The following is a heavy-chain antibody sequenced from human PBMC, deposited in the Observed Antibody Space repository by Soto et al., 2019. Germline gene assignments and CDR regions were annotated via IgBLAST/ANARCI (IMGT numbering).Heavy chain of an antibody. V-gene: IGHV1-18*01. CDR2: ISAYNGNT. CDR3: ARAYYDFWSGYRFTYYYYFMDV. CDR1: GYTFTSYG. D-gene: IGHD3-3*01. J-gene: IGHJ6*03. Sequence: QVQLVQSGAEVKKPGASVKVSCKASGYTFTSYGISWVRQAPGQGLEWMGWISAYNGNTNYAQKLQGRVTMTTDPSTSTAYMELRSLRSDGTAVYYCARAYYDFWSGYRFTYYYYFMDVWGKGTTVTVSS.